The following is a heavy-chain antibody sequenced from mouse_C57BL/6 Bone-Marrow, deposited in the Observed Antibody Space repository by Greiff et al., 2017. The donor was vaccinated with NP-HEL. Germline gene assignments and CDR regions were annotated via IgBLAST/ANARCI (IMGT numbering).Heavy chain of an antibody. CDR3: AREGGLHHRTYAMDF. CDR1: GFTFSDYY. V-gene: IGHV5-16*01. D-gene: IGHD2-4*01. CDR2: INYDGSST. Sequence: EVQLVESEGGLVQPGSSMKLSCTASGFTFSDYYMAWVRQVPEKGLEWVANINYDGSSTYYLDSLKSRFIITRDNAKNILSLQMSSLKSEDQATYYCAREGGLHHRTYAMDFWGQGTSVTVSA. J-gene: IGHJ4*01.